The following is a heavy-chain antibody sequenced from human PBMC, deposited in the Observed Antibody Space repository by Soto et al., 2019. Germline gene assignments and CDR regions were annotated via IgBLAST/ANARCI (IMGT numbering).Heavy chain of an antibody. CDR1: GGSISSSSYY. D-gene: IGHD3-22*01. CDR3: ARPIYYDSSGYYGLNAFDI. CDR2: IYYSGST. J-gene: IGHJ3*02. V-gene: IGHV4-39*01. Sequence: PSETLSLTCTVSGGSISSSSYYWGWIRQPPGKGLEWIGSIYYSGSTYYNPSLKSRVTISVDTSKNQFSLKLSSVTAADTAVYYCARPIYYDSSGYYGLNAFDIWGQGTMVTVSS.